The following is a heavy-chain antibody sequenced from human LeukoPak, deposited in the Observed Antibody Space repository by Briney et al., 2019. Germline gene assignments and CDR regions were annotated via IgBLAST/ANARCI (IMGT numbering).Heavy chain of an antibody. D-gene: IGHD2-15*01. CDR2: IKSKIDGGTI. CDR1: GFTFNSAW. Sequence: PGGSLRLSCAASGFTFNSAWMNWVRHAPGKGLEWVGRIKSKIDGGTIDYTAPVKGRLTISRDDSKNMVYLQMNSLKTEDTAVYYCATQGYCSGNTCEAFDYWGQGTLVTVSS. CDR3: ATQGYCSGNTCEAFDY. V-gene: IGHV3-15*01. J-gene: IGHJ4*02.